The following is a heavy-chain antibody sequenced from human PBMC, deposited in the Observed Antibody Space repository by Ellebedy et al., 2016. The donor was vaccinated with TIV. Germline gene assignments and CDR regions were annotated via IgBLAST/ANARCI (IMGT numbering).Heavy chain of an antibody. CDR1: GYTFINYG. D-gene: IGHD3-9*01. V-gene: IGHV1-18*01. J-gene: IGHJ4*02. Sequence: AASVKVSCKASGYTFINYGISWVRQAPGQGLEWMGWISAYNGNTKYAQRLQGRVTMTRNTSISTAYMELSSLRSEDTAVYYCARQKNFDWPMEWGQGTLVTVSS. CDR3: ARQKNFDWPME. CDR2: ISAYNGNT.